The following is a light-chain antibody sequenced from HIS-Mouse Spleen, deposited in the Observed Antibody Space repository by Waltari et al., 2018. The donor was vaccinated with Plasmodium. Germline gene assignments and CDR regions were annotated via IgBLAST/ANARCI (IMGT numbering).Light chain of an antibody. CDR2: DVS. CDR3: SSYTSSSTLVV. Sequence: QSALTQPASVSGSPGQSITISCTGTSSDVGGYNYVSWYQQHPGKAPNLMIYDVSNRPSGVSNRFSGSKSGNTASRTISGLQAEDEADYYCSSYTSSSTLVVFGTGTKVTVL. J-gene: IGLJ1*01. CDR1: SSDVGGYNY. V-gene: IGLV2-14*03.